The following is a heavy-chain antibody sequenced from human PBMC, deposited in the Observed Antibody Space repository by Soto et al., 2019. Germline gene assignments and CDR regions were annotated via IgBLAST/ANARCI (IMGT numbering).Heavy chain of an antibody. Sequence: SETLSLTCTVSGGSLNSYYRSWIRQPPGKGLEWIGYIYYSGSTNYNPSLKSRVTISVATSKNQFYLKLSSVTAADTAVYYCARDRYVVGATDYWGQGTLVTVSS. CDR3: ARDRYVVGATDY. CDR1: GGSLNSYY. CDR2: IYYSGST. D-gene: IGHD1-26*01. V-gene: IGHV4-59*01. J-gene: IGHJ4*02.